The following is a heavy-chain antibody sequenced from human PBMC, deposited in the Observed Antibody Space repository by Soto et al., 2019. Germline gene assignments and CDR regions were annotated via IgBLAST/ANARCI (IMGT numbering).Heavy chain of an antibody. Sequence: GGSLRLSCAASGFTFSSYAMHWVRQAPGKGLEWVAVISYDGSNKYYADSVKGRFTISRDNSKNTLYLQMNSLRAEDTAVYYCARDAKPVVPDAKVDEAAANFDYWGQGTLVTVSS. CDR3: ARDAKPVVPDAKVDEAAANFDY. CDR2: ISYDGSNK. V-gene: IGHV3-30-3*01. D-gene: IGHD2-2*01. J-gene: IGHJ4*02. CDR1: GFTFSSYA.